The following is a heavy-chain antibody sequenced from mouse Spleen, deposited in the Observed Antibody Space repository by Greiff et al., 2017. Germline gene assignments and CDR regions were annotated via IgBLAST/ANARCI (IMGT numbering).Heavy chain of an antibody. J-gene: IGHJ3*01. CDR2: ILPGSGST. V-gene: IGHV1-9*01. D-gene: IGHD4-1*01. Sequence: VKLMESGAELMKPGASVKISCKATGYTFSSYWIEWVKQRPGHGLEWIGEILPGSGSTNYNEKFKGKATFTADTSSNTAYMQLSSLTSEDSAVYYCARGVGRTWFAYWGQGTLVTVSA. CDR1: GYTFSSYW. CDR3: ARGVGRTWFAY.